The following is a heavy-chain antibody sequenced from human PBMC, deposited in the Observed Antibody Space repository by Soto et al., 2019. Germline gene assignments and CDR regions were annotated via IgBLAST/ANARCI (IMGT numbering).Heavy chain of an antibody. V-gene: IGHV4-34*01. CDR3: ARGGSESVVAASYYYYYYMDV. CDR1: GGSFSGYY. D-gene: IGHD2-15*01. CDR2: INHSGST. Sequence: SETLSLTCAVYGGSFSGYYWSWIRQPPGKGLEWIGEINHSGSTNCNPSLKSRVTISVDTSKNQFSLKLSSVTAADTAVYYCARGGSESVVAASYYYYYYMDVWGKGTTVTVSS. J-gene: IGHJ6*03.